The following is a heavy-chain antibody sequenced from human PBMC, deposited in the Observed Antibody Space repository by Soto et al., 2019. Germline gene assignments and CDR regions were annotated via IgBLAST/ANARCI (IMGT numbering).Heavy chain of an antibody. CDR1: GFTFSSYA. CDR2: ISYDGSNK. J-gene: IGHJ4*02. Sequence: GGSLRLSCAASGFTFSSYAMHWVRQAPGKGLEWVAVISYDGSNKYYADSVKGRFTISRDNSKNTLYLQMNSLRAEDTAVYYCARVPPAYYDSSGYDYWGQGTLVTVSS. D-gene: IGHD3-22*01. V-gene: IGHV3-30*04. CDR3: ARVPPAYYDSSGYDY.